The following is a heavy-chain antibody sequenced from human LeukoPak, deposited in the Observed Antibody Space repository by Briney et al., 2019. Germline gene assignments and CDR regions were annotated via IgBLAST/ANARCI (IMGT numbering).Heavy chain of an antibody. V-gene: IGHV3-66*02. CDR3: ARDLDYYGSGSSPPLCY. CDR1: GFTVSSNY. Sequence: GGSLRLSCSASGFTVSSNYMSWVRQAPGKGLEWVSVIYSGGSTYYADSVKGRFTISRDNSKNTLYLQMNSLRAEDTAVYYCARDLDYYGSGSSPPLCYWGQGTLVTVSS. J-gene: IGHJ4*02. D-gene: IGHD3-10*01. CDR2: IYSGGST.